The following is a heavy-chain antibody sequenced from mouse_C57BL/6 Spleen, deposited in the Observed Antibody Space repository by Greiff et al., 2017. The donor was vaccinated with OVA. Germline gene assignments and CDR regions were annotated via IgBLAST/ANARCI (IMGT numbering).Heavy chain of an antibody. Sequence: QVQLKESGAELVRPGTSVKVSCKASRYAFTNYLIEWVKQRPGQGLEWIGVINPGSGGTNYNEKFKGKATLTADKSSSTAYMQLSSLTSEDSAVYFCARTDYGSSYVDYWGEGTTLTVSS. CDR2: INPGSGGT. V-gene: IGHV1-54*01. CDR1: RYAFTNYL. D-gene: IGHD1-1*01. CDR3: ARTDYGSSYVDY. J-gene: IGHJ2*01.